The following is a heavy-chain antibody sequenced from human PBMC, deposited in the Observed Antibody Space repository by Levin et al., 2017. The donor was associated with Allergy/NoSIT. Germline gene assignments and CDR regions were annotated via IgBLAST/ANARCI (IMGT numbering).Heavy chain of an antibody. CDR1: GFTFDNYA. CDR3: VKDIQTPEAPEMVLQF. Sequence: GGSLRLSCAASGFTFDNYAMHWVRQPPGKGLEWVSGISWNSAKIGYGDSVKGRFTISRDNAKNSLYLQMNSLRAEDTALYYCVKDIQTPEAPEMVLQFWGQGTLVMVSS. D-gene: IGHD4-11*01. J-gene: IGHJ1*01. CDR2: ISWNSAKI. V-gene: IGHV3-9*01.